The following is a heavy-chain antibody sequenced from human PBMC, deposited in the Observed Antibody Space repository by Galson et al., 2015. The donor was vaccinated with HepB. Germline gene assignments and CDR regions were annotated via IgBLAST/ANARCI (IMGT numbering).Heavy chain of an antibody. V-gene: IGHV3-30*18. Sequence: SLRLSCAASGFTFSSYGMHWVRQAPGKGLEWVAVISYDGSNKYYADSVKGRFTISRDNSKNTLYLQMNSLRAEDTAVYYCAKSAHVDTDFDYWGQGTLVTVSS. J-gene: IGHJ4*02. CDR3: AKSAHVDTDFDY. CDR2: ISYDGSNK. CDR1: GFTFSSYG. D-gene: IGHD5-18*01.